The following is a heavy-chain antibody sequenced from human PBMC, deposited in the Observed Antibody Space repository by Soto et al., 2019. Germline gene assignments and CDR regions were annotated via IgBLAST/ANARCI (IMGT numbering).Heavy chain of an antibody. CDR3: AREGPHYSGSYAFDI. J-gene: IGHJ3*02. CDR2: INPNSGGT. D-gene: IGHD1-26*01. V-gene: IGHV1-2*04. CDR1: GYTFTGYY. Sequence: QVQLVQSGAEVKKPGASVKVSCKASGYTFTGYYMHWVRQAPGQGLEWMGWINPNSGGTNYAQKFQGWVTMTRDTSIRTAYMELSRLRSDDTAVYYCAREGPHYSGSYAFDIWGQGTMVTVSS.